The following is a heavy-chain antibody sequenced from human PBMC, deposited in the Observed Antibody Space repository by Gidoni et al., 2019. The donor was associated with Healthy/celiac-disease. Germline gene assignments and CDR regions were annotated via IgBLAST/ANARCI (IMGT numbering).Heavy chain of an antibody. CDR1: GCTFSSFG. CDR3: ARGRDYGDYLAYFDY. CDR2: IWYDGSNK. D-gene: IGHD4-17*01. Sequence: QVQLVESGGGVVQPGRSLRLSCAASGCTFSSFGMHWVRQAPGKGLEWVAVIWYDGSNKYYADSVKGRFTISRDNSKNTLYLQMNSLRAEDTAVYYCARGRDYGDYLAYFDYWGQGTLVTVSS. J-gene: IGHJ4*02. V-gene: IGHV3-33*08.